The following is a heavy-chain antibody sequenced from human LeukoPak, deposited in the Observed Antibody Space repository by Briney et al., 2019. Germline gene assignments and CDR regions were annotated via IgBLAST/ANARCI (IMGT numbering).Heavy chain of an antibody. CDR2: MNSSGST. J-gene: IGHJ3*01. V-gene: IGHV4-34*01. CDR1: RAAFTAYY. Sequence: PSETLSLTCAVSRAAFTAYYWTWIRQPPGKGLEWIGEMNSSGSTNLNPSLKSRVTISVDTSKNQFSLRLSSATAADTAVYYCARGRSSDWYAGSFDVWGQGTMVTVSS. CDR3: ARGRSSDWYAGSFDV. D-gene: IGHD6-19*01.